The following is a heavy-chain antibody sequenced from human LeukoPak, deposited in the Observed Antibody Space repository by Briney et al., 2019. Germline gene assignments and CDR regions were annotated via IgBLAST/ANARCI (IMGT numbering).Heavy chain of an antibody. CDR2: IYSGGST. V-gene: IGHV3-53*01. CDR1: GFTVSRYN. J-gene: IGHJ4*02. Sequence: PGGSLRLSCAASGFTVSRYNMRWLRQAPGKGLEWVSVIYSGGSTYYADSVKGRFTISRDNSKNTLYLQMNSLRAEDTAVYYCARDIAYDSSGYYYPHFDDWGQGTLVTVSS. D-gene: IGHD3-22*01. CDR3: ARDIAYDSSGYYYPHFDD.